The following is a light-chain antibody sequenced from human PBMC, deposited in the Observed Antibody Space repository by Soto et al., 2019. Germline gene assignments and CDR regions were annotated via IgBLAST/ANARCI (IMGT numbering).Light chain of an antibody. CDR1: SGHSSYA. J-gene: IGLJ1*01. V-gene: IGLV4-69*01. CDR3: QNRGTCYV. CDR2: LNSDGSH. Sequence: QPVLTQSPSASASLGASVKLTCTLSSGHSSYAIAWHQQQPEKGPRYLMKLNSDGSHSKGDGIPDRFSGSSSGAERYLTISSLQSEDEADYYCQNRGTCYVFGTGTKVTVL.